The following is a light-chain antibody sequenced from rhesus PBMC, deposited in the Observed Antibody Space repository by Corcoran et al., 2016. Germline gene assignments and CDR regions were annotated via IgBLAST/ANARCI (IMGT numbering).Light chain of an antibody. J-gene: IGKJ2*01. CDR1: QSLVHSDGNTY. CDR3: GQGTHWPYS. Sequence: DVVMTQSPLSLPITPGQPASISCRSSQSLVHSDGNTYLSWYQQKPGQPPRLLIYKVSNRCFGVPDRFSGRGAGTEFTLKIRRVEAEDVGVYYGGQGTHWPYSFGQGTKVEIK. CDR2: KVS. V-gene: IGKV2-64*02.